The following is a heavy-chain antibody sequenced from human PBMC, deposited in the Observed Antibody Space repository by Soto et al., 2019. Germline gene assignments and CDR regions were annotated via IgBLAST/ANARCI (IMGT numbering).Heavy chain of an antibody. CDR3: ARPPGYISDWYYFDL. J-gene: IGHJ4*02. CDR1: GYTFIDYY. V-gene: IGHV1-2*02. CDR2: ISPKSGGT. D-gene: IGHD6-19*01. Sequence: QVQLVQSGAEVKKPGASVKVSCEGSGYTFIDYYMHWVRQAPGQGFEWMGRISPKSGGTNYAQKFQGRVTMTWDTSXXXAYMELSSLMSEDTAVYYCARPPGYISDWYYFDLWGQGTLVTVSS.